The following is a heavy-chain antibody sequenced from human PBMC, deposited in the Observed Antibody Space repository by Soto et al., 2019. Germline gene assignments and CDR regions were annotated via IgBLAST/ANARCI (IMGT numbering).Heavy chain of an antibody. CDR1: GGSISSSNW. V-gene: IGHV4-4*02. J-gene: IGHJ5*02. CDR3: ARAGPVNYEWVENWFDP. Sequence: QVQLQESGPGLVKPSGTLSLTCAVSGGSISSSNWWSWVRQPPGKGLEWIGEIYHSGSTNYNPALKSRVTISVDKSKNQFSLKLSCVTAADPAVYYCARAGPVNYEWVENWFDPWGQGTLVTVSS. D-gene: IGHD1-7*01. CDR2: IYHSGST.